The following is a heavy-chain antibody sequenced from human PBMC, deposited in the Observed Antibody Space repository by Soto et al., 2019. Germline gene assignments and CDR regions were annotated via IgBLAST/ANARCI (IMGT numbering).Heavy chain of an antibody. V-gene: IGHV3-23*01. J-gene: IGHJ4*02. Sequence: EVQLLESGGGLVQPGGSLRLSCAASGFTFSSYAMNWVRQASGKGLEWVSTISGSGGSTYYADSVKGRFTISRDTSKNTLYLQMNSLRAEDTAVYYCAKGRGESYSEFDYWGQGTLVTVSS. CDR2: ISGSGGST. CDR3: AKGRGESYSEFDY. CDR1: GFTFSSYA. D-gene: IGHD3-10*01.